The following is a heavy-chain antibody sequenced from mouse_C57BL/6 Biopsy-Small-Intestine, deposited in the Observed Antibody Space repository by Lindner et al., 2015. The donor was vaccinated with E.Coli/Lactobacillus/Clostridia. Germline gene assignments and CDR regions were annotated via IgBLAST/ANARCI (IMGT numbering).Heavy chain of an antibody. V-gene: IGHV1-81*01. D-gene: IGHD1-1*01. CDR3: ARANYGSVMDY. Sequence: VQLQESGAELARPGASVKLSCKASGYTFTSYGISWVKQRTGQGLEWIGEIYPRSGNTYYNEKFKGKATLTADKSSSTAYMELRSLTSEDSAVYFCARANYGSVMDYWGQGTSVTVSS. CDR1: GYTFTSYG. J-gene: IGHJ4*01. CDR2: IYPRSGNT.